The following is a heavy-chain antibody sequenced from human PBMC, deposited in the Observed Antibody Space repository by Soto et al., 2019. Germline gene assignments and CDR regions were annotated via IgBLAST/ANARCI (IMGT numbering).Heavy chain of an antibody. Sequence: LSLPCAVYGGSFSGYYWSWIRQPPGKGLEWIGEINHSGSTNYNPSLKSRVTISVDTSKNQFSLKLSSVTAADTAVYYCARNYYDSSGRIFNPWGQGTLVTVSS. CDR3: ARNYYDSSGRIFNP. CDR2: INHSGST. V-gene: IGHV4-34*01. D-gene: IGHD3-22*01. CDR1: GGSFSGYY. J-gene: IGHJ5*02.